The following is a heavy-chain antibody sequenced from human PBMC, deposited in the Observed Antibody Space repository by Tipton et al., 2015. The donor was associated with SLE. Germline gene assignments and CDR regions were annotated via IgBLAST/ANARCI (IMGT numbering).Heavy chain of an antibody. Sequence: SLRLSCTASGFTFSSHWMSWVRQAPGKGLEWVANINKDGSDKNFLDSVRGRFTISRDNSKNSLDLQMNSLRAEDTAVYYCARHITISGVVFMGAFDNWGQGTMVTVSS. D-gene: IGHD3-3*01. CDR1: GFTFSSHW. J-gene: IGHJ3*02. CDR2: INKDGSDK. CDR3: ARHITISGVVFMGAFDN. V-gene: IGHV3-7*01.